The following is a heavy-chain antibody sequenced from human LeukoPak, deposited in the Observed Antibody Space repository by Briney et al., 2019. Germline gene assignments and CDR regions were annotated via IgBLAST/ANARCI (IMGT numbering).Heavy chain of an antibody. V-gene: IGHV3-7*01. D-gene: IGHD3-9*01. Sequence: PGGSLRLSCAASGFTFSSYWMSWVRQAPGKGLEWVANIKQDGSEKYYVDSVKGRFTISRDNAKNSLYLQMNSLRAEDTAVSYCARQNFDWLLPAHFDYWGQGTLVTVSS. CDR1: GFTFSSYW. CDR2: IKQDGSEK. CDR3: ARQNFDWLLPAHFDY. J-gene: IGHJ4*02.